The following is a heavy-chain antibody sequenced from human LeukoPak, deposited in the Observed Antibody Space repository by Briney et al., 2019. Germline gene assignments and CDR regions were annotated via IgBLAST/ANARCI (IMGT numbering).Heavy chain of an antibody. Sequence: SETLSLTCTVSGGSISSYSWSWIRQPPGKGLEWIGYIYYSGSTNYNPSLKSRVTISVDTSKNQFSLKLSSVTAADTAVYYCARALRYYYGSGDWFDPWGQGTLVTVSS. J-gene: IGHJ5*02. CDR2: IYYSGST. CDR3: ARALRYYYGSGDWFDP. V-gene: IGHV4-59*12. D-gene: IGHD3-10*01. CDR1: GGSISSYS.